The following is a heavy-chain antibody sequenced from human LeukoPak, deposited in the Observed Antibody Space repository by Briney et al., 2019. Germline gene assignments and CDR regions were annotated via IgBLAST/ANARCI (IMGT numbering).Heavy chain of an antibody. V-gene: IGHV1-2*02. Sequence: ASVKVSCKASGYTFTGCYMHWVRQAPGQGLEGMGWINPNSVGTNYAQKFQGRVTMTRDTSISTAYMELSRLRSDDTAVYYCARDEVPYGLYSYYGMDVWGQGTTVTVSS. D-gene: IGHD3-10*01. CDR2: INPNSVGT. CDR3: ARDEVPYGLYSYYGMDV. CDR1: GYTFTGCY. J-gene: IGHJ6*02.